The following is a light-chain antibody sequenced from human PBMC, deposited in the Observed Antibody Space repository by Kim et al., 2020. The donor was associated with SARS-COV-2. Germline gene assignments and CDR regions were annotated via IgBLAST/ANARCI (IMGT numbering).Light chain of an antibody. CDR2: GKN. CDR1: SLRSYY. V-gene: IGLV3-19*01. Sequence: ALGQTVRITCQGDSLRSYYATWYQQKPGQAPIVVIYGKNNRPSGTTDRFSGSSSGNTASLTITGTQAGDEADYYCNSRDSNDNVVFGGGTKLTVL. J-gene: IGLJ2*01. CDR3: NSRDSNDNVV.